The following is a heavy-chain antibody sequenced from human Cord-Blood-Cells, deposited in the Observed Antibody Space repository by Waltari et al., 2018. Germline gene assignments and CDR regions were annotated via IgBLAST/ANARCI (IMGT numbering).Heavy chain of an antibody. CDR1: GYSLNGYW. CDR3: ARGHVGANGAFDI. CDR2: IAPGDSEP. D-gene: IGHD3-16*01. J-gene: IGHJ3*02. Sequence: EVQLVQSGAEANKPGESLKISCKGSGYSLNGYWLGWVRQVAGQGLEWLGTIAPGDSEPRYSPSFQCQVTIAAQQSTSTAYLQWGSLKASDTAMYYCARGHVGANGAFDIWGQVTMVTDSS. V-gene: IGHV5-51*01.